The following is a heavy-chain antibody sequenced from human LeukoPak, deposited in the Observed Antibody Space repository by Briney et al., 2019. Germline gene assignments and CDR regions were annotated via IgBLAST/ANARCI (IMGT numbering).Heavy chain of an antibody. CDR3: ARVWGSSWYFHY. CDR1: GFIFSDYY. J-gene: IGHJ4*02. CDR2: ISSSGSTI. Sequence: KPGGSLRLSCAASGFIFSDYYMSWIRQAPGKGLEWVSYISSSGSTIYYADSVKGRFTISRDNTKNSLYLQINSLRAEDTAVYYCARVWGSSWYFHYWGQGTLVTVSS. D-gene: IGHD6-13*01. V-gene: IGHV3-11*01.